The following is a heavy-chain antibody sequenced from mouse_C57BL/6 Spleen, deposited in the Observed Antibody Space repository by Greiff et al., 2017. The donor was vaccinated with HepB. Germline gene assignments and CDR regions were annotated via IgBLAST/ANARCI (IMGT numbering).Heavy chain of an antibody. CDR3: ARSTTVVPFDY. J-gene: IGHJ2*01. D-gene: IGHD1-1*01. Sequence: VQLQQSGAELVKPGASVKLSCKASGYTFTSYWMQWVKQRPGQGLEWIGEIDPSDSYTNYNQKFKGKATLTVDTSSSTAYMQLSSLTSEDSAVYYCARSTTVVPFDYWGQGTTLTVSS. CDR1: GYTFTSYW. V-gene: IGHV1-50*01. CDR2: IDPSDSYT.